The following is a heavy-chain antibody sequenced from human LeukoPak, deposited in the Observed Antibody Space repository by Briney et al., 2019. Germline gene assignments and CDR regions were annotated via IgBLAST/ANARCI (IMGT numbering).Heavy chain of an antibody. V-gene: IGHV4-31*02. Sequence: LRLSCAASGFTFSSYSMNWIRQHPGKGLEWIGYIYYSGSTYYNPSLKSRVTISVDTSKNQFSLKLSSVTAADTAVYYCARERGDYYDSSGPSRIYYFDYWGQGTLVTVSS. CDR2: IYYSGST. CDR3: ARERGDYYDSSGPSRIYYFDY. CDR1: GFTFSSYS. D-gene: IGHD3-22*01. J-gene: IGHJ4*02.